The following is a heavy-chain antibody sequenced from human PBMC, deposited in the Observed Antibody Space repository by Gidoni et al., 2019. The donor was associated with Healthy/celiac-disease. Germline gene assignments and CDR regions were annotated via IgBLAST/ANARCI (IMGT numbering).Heavy chain of an antibody. CDR2: IKSKTDGGTT. CDR3: TTVGDSSSWYPQVHARHPDY. CDR1: GFTFSNAW. D-gene: IGHD6-13*01. V-gene: IGHV3-15*01. Sequence: EVQLVESGGGLVNPGGSLRLSCAASGFTFSNAWMSWVRQAPGKGLEWVGRIKSKTDGGTTDYAAPVKGRFTISRDDSKNTLYLQMNSLKTEDTAVYYCTTVGDSSSWYPQVHARHPDYWGQGTLVTVSS. J-gene: IGHJ4*02.